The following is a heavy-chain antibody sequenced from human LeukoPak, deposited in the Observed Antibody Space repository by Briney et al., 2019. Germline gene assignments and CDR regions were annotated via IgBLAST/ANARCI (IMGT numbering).Heavy chain of an antibody. CDR3: ATPHSGSYYGAFDI. V-gene: IGHV1-69*13. J-gene: IGHJ3*02. Sequence: SVKVSCKASGGTFSSYAISWVRQAPGQGLEWMGGIIPIFGTANYAQKFQGRVTITADESTSTAYMELSSLRSEDTAVYYCATPHSGSYYGAFDIWGQGTMVTVSS. D-gene: IGHD1-26*01. CDR1: GGTFSSYA. CDR2: IIPIFGTA.